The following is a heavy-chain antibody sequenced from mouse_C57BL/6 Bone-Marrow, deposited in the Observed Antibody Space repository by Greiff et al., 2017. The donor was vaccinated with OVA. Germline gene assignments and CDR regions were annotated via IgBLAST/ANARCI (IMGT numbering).Heavy chain of an antibody. Sequence: EVQGVESGGDLVKPGGSLKLSCAASGFTFSSYGMSWVRQTPDKRLEWVATISSGGSYTYYPDSVKGRFTISRDNAKNTLYLQMSSLKSEDTAMDYCARSHYYGSSDYWGQGTTLTVSS. D-gene: IGHD1-1*01. CDR3: ARSHYYGSSDY. V-gene: IGHV5-6*01. J-gene: IGHJ2*01. CDR1: GFTFSSYG. CDR2: ISSGGSYT.